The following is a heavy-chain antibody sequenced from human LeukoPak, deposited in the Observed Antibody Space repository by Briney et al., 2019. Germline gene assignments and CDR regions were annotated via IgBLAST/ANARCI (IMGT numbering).Heavy chain of an antibody. Sequence: SETLSLTCTVSGASISSYYWSWIRQPPGKGLEWIGYIYYSGSTNYNPSLKSRVTISVDTSKNQFSLKLSSVTAADTAVYYCARVDPDSCSPLEVFDYWGQGSRVTVSS. CDR1: GASISSYY. D-gene: IGHD6-6*01. CDR2: IYYSGST. CDR3: ARVDPDSCSPLEVFDY. V-gene: IGHV4-59*01. J-gene: IGHJ4*02.